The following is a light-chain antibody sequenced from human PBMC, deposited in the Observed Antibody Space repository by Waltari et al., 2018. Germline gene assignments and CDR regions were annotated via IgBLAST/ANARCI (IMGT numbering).Light chain of an antibody. CDR3: QQYDNLPLT. V-gene: IGKV1-33*01. CDR2: DAS. Sequence: DIQMTQSPSSLSASVGDRVTITCQASQDISNYLNWYQQKPGKAPKLLSYDASNLETGVPSRLSGSGSGTDFTFTISSLQPEDIATYYCQQYDNLPLTFGPGTKVDIK. J-gene: IGKJ3*01. CDR1: QDISNY.